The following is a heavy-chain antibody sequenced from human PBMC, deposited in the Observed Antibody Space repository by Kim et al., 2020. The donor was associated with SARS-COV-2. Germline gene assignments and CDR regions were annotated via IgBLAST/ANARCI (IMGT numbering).Heavy chain of an antibody. D-gene: IGHD3-9*01. CDR2: ISAYNGNT. J-gene: IGHJ4*02. Sequence: ASVKVSCKASGYTFTSYGISWVRQAPGQGLEWMGWISAYNGNTNYAQKLQGRVTMTTDTSTSTAYMELRSLRSDDTAVYYCARDGAILTGYSTFDYWGQGTLVTVSS. CDR3: ARDGAILTGYSTFDY. CDR1: GYTFTSYG. V-gene: IGHV1-18*01.